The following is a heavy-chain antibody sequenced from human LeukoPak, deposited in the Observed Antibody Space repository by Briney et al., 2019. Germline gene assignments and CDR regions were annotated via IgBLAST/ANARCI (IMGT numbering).Heavy chain of an antibody. Sequence: QASETLSLTCTVSGGSISSGSYYWGWIRQPPGKGLEWIGSIYYSGSTYYNPSLKRRVTISVDTSKNQFSLKLSSVTAADTAVYYCARGPPYIVLVTPIGFFDYWGQGTLVTVSS. CDR3: ARGPPYIVLVTPIGFFDY. CDR1: GGSISSGSYY. J-gene: IGHJ4*02. CDR2: IYYSGST. D-gene: IGHD2-21*02. V-gene: IGHV4-39*01.